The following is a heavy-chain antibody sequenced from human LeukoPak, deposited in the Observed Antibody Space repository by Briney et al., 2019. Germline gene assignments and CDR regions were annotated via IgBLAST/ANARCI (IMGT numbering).Heavy chain of an antibody. V-gene: IGHV4-59*01. CDR1: GASISTYY. Sequence: PSETLSLTCTVSGASISTYYWSWIRQPPGKGLECIGYIYYSGSTNYNPSLKSRVTMSVDTSKNQFSLMLSSVTAADTAVYYCAIINTVWNAFDIWGQGTVVAVPS. CDR2: IYYSGST. CDR3: AIINTVWNAFDI. D-gene: IGHD1-1*01. J-gene: IGHJ3*02.